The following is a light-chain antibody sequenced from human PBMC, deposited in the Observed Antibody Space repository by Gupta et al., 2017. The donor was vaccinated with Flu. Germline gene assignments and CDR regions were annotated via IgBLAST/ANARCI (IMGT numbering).Light chain of an antibody. CDR1: QYFTTR. V-gene: IGKV1-5*03. Sequence: GDRVTITCRASQYFTTRLAWYQQKPGEAPKFLSYTTSSLESGVPSRFSGSGSGTEFTLTINSLQPDDFATYYCQQYHSYPWTFGQGTKVEIK. CDR2: TTS. CDR3: QQYHSYPWT. J-gene: IGKJ1*01.